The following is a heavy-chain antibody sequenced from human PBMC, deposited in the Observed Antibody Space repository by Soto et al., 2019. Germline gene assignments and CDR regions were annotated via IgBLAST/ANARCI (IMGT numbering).Heavy chain of an antibody. V-gene: IGHV4-30-2*01. Sequence: SETLSLTCAVSGGSISSSGYSWSWIRQPPGKGLEWIGYIYHSGSTYYNPSLKSRVTISVDRSKNQFSLKLSSVTAADTAVYYCAAGAIFGVVPLDYWGQGTLVTVSS. CDR1: GGSISSSGYS. J-gene: IGHJ4*02. D-gene: IGHD3-3*01. CDR3: AAGAIFGVVPLDY. CDR2: IYHSGST.